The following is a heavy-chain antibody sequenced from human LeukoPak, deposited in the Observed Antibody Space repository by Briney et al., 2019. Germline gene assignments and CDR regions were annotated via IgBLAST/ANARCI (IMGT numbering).Heavy chain of an antibody. Sequence: SVKVSCKASGGTFSSYAISWVRQAPGQGLEWMGGIIPIFGTANYAQKFQGRVTITADESTSTAYMELSSLRSEDTDVYYCARAGLGDPDAFDIWGQGTMVTVSS. CDR2: IIPIFGTA. CDR3: ARAGLGDPDAFDI. J-gene: IGHJ3*02. D-gene: IGHD2-21*02. V-gene: IGHV1-69*13. CDR1: GGTFSSYA.